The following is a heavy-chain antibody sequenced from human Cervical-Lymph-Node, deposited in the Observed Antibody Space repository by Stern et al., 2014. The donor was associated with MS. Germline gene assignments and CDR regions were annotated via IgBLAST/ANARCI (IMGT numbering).Heavy chain of an antibody. V-gene: IGHV3-66*02. D-gene: IGHD6-19*01. CDR1: GFTGSRNY. CDR3: ARWLGSGWDYYFDY. Sequence: EVQLVESGGGLVQPGGSLRLSCAASGFTGSRNYMSWVRQAPGKGLEWVSVIYSGGSTYYADSVKGRFTISRDNSKNTLYLQMNSLRAEDTAVYYCARWLGSGWDYYFDYWGQGTLVTVSS. J-gene: IGHJ4*02. CDR2: IYSGGST.